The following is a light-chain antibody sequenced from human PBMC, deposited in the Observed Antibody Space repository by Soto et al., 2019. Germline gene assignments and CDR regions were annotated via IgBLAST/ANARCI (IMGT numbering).Light chain of an antibody. Sequence: QSALTQPASVSGSPGQSITISCTGTSSDVGGHNFVSWYQQHPGRAPKLMIYDVRNRPSGVSNRFSGSKSANTASLTISGLQAEDEADYYCCSYSSSGTLVFGGGTKLTVL. J-gene: IGLJ2*01. CDR3: CSYSSSGTLV. V-gene: IGLV2-14*01. CDR2: DVR. CDR1: SSDVGGHNF.